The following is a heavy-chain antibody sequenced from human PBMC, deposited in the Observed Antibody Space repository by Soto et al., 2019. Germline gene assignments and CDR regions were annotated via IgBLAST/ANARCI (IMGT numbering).Heavy chain of an antibody. CDR3: AKGGRAIFGVENLYYFDY. J-gene: IGHJ4*02. CDR1: GFTFSSYA. Sequence: GGSLRLSCAASGFTFSSYAMSWVRQAPGKGLEWVSAISGSGGSTYYADSVKGRFTISRDNSKNTLYLQMNSLRAEDTAVYYCAKGGRAIFGVENLYYFDYWGQGTLVTVSS. V-gene: IGHV3-23*01. CDR2: ISGSGGST. D-gene: IGHD3-3*01.